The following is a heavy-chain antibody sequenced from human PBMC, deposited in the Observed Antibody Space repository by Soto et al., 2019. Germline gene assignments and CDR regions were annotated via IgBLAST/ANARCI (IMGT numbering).Heavy chain of an antibody. D-gene: IGHD3-22*01. V-gene: IGHV3-30-3*01. J-gene: IGHJ4*02. CDR2: ISYDGSNK. Sequence: PGGSLRLSCAASGFTFSSYAMHWVRQAPGKGLEWVAVISYDGSNKYYADSVKGRFTISRDNSKNTLYLQMNSLRAEDTAVYYCARDPYYYDSSGPLTADYWGQGTLVTVSS. CDR1: GFTFSSYA. CDR3: ARDPYYYDSSGPLTADY.